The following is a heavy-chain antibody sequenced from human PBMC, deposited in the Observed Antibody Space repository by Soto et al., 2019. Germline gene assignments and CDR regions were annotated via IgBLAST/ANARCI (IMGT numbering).Heavy chain of an antibody. J-gene: IGHJ4*02. CDR3: ARVVGATQMDFDY. Sequence: PVGSLRLSCADSGFTFSSYWMTWVRQAPGKGLEWVANIKQDGSEKYYVDSVRGRFTMSRDNAKNSLYLQMNSLRAEDTAVYYCARVVGATQMDFDYWGQGTLVTVSS. D-gene: IGHD1-26*01. CDR2: IKQDGSEK. V-gene: IGHV3-7*01. CDR1: GFTFSSYW.